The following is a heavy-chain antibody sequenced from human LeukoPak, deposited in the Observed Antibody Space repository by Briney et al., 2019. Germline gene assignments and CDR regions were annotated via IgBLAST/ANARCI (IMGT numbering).Heavy chain of an antibody. J-gene: IGHJ2*01. V-gene: IGHV3-74*01. D-gene: IGHD4-11*01. CDR1: EFTFNDYW. CDR2: INSDGSSA. CDR3: ARGSPTPNSRYFDL. Sequence: GGSLRLSCEASEFTFNDYWMHWVRQGPGKGLVWVSRINSDGSSASYADSVKGRFTISRDNAKNTLYLQMNSLRAEDTSVYYCARGSPTPNSRYFDLWGRGTLVTVSS.